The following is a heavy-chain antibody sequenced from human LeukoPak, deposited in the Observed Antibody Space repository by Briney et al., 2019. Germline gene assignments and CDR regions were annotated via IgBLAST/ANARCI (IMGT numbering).Heavy chain of an antibody. CDR2: ISGSAGST. D-gene: IGHD3-22*01. CDR1: GFTFSSYA. V-gene: IGHV3-23*01. J-gene: IGHJ4*02. CDR3: AVYYYDSSGYYYFDY. Sequence: GGSLRLSCTASGFTFSSYAMHWVRQAPGKGLESVSAISGSAGSTYYADSVKGRFTISRDNAKNSLYLQMSSLRAEDTAVYYCAVYYYDSSGYYYFDYWGQGTLVTVSS.